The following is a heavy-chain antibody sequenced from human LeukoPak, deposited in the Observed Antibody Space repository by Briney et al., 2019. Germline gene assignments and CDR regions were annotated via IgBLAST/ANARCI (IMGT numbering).Heavy chain of an antibody. CDR3: ARGGNYYDSSGYYLFDY. J-gene: IGHJ4*02. CDR1: GGSISSSSHY. CDR2: IYYSGST. Sequence: SETLSLTCTVSGGSISSSSHYWGWIRQHPGKGLEWIGYIYYSGSTYYNPSLKSRVTISVDTSKSQFSLKLSSVTAADTAVYYCARGGNYYDSSGYYLFDYWGQGTLVTVSS. D-gene: IGHD3-22*01. V-gene: IGHV4-31*03.